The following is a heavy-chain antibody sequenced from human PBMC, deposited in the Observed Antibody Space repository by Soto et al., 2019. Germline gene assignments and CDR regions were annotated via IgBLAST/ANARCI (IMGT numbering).Heavy chain of an antibody. V-gene: IGHV1-69*01. D-gene: IGHD2-21*02. CDR1: GASFYSYT. J-gene: IGHJ4*02. CDR2: IVPVFGTP. Sequence: QVQLVQSGAEVKKPGSSVTVSCKASGASFYSYTINWVRQAPGQGLEWVGGIVPVFGTPTYSQKFQGRVTITADEPTSTAYMELSSLRSEDTAVYYCARDRWVTARMPGASGDWGQGTLVTVSS. CDR3: ARDRWVTARMPGASGD.